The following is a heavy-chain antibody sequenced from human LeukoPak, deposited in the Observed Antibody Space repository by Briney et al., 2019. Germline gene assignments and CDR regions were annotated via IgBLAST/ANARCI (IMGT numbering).Heavy chain of an antibody. CDR3: APGMDCTSPRCS. V-gene: IGHV3-9*01. Sequence: GGSLRLSCAASGFSFDDYAMHWVRQAPGKGLEWVSGISWNSGSMGYADSVKGRITVSRDNAKNSLYLQMNSLRAEDTAVYYCAPGMDCTSPRCSWGQGTLVTVSS. CDR1: GFSFDDYA. D-gene: IGHD2-2*01. J-gene: IGHJ5*02. CDR2: ISWNSGSM.